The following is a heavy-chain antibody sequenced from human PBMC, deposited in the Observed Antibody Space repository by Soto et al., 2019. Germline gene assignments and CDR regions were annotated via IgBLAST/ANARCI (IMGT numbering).Heavy chain of an antibody. V-gene: IGHV1-69*13. CDR3: ARVVYVDIVATTDRLCYYYYGMDV. CDR1: GGTFSSYA. CDR2: IIPIFGTA. D-gene: IGHD5-12*01. Sequence: SVKVSCKASGGTFSSYAISWVRQAPGQGLEWMGGIIPIFGTANYAQKFQGRVTITADESTSTAYMELSSLRSEDTAVYYCARVVYVDIVATTDRLCYYYYGMDVWHQGTTATVAS. J-gene: IGHJ6*02.